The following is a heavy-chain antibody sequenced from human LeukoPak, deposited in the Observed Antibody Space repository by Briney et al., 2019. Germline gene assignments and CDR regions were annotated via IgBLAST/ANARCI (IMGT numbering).Heavy chain of an antibody. V-gene: IGHV1-2*06. CDR2: INPNSGGT. J-gene: IGHJ5*02. CDR1: GYTFTGYY. CDR3: ARDYRMVRGVIVGWFDP. D-gene: IGHD3-10*01. Sequence: ASVNVSCKASGYTFTGYYMHWVRQAPGQGLEWMGRINPNSGGTNYAQKFQGRVTMTRDTSIRTAYMELSRLRSDDTAVYYCARDYRMVRGVIVGWFDPWGQGTLVTVSS.